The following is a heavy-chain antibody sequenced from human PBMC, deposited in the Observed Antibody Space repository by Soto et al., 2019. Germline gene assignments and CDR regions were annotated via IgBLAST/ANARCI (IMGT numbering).Heavy chain of an antibody. CDR1: GFSFSSYG. D-gene: IGHD6-13*01. Sequence: QVQLVESGGGVVQPGRSLRLSCAASGFSFSSYGMHWVRQAPGKGLEWVAMIWYDGGNRFYADSVKGRFTISRDNSKNTLYLQMSSLRVEDTAVYYCVRDNFGGDSSSPYSFDHWGQGTLVTVSS. CDR2: IWYDGGNR. CDR3: VRDNFGGDSSSPYSFDH. V-gene: IGHV3-33*01. J-gene: IGHJ4*02.